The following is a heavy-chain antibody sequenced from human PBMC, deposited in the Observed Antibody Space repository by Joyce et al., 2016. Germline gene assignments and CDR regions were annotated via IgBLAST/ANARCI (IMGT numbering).Heavy chain of an antibody. CDR2: ISADTSNT. CDR1: GYTFTRSG. D-gene: IGHD2-15*01. CDR3: ARDGGGGSKDIDY. V-gene: IGHV1-18*01. Sequence: QVQLVQSGAEVRKPGASVKVSCKSSGYTFTRSGLSWVRQAPGQGLDWIVWISADTSNTNYAQKLQGRDTMTTDTSTSTAYMELRSLRSDDTAVYYCARDGGGGSKDIDYWGQGTLVTVSS. J-gene: IGHJ4*02.